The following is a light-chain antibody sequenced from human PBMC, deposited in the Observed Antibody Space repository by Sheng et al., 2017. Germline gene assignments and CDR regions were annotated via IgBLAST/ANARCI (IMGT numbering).Light chain of an antibody. CDR2: KDN. CDR1: VLAKKY. Sequence: SYELTQPSSVSVSPGQTARITCSGDVLAKKYVRWFQQKPGQAPILVIFKDNERPSGIPERFSGSTSGTTVTLTITGAEVEDEADYYCYSSGDNSWFFGGGTKLTVL. J-gene: IGLJ3*02. CDR3: YSSGDNSWF. V-gene: IGLV3-27*01.